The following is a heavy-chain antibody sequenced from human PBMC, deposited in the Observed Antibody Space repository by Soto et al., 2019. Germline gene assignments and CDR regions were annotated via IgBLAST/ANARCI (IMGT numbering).Heavy chain of an antibody. CDR1: GGDFLSYT. D-gene: IGHD3-10*01. J-gene: IGHJ6*02. CDR2: IIPILDVA. Sequence: QLVQSGAEVKRPGSSVKVSCKASGGDFLSYTISWVRQVPGQGPEWMGTIIPILDVAKNAQKFQGRVSITADKATSTDYMELRRLGSDVTAVYYCAQMWFGELWHGMDVWGQGTTITVSS. CDR3: AQMWFGELWHGMDV. V-gene: IGHV1-69*02.